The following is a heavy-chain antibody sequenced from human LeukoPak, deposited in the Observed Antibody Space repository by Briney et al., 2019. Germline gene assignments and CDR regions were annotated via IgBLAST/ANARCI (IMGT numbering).Heavy chain of an antibody. CDR1: GYPFTTYE. CDR2: IHPNTGNT. Sequence: ASVKVSCKTSGYPFTTYEINWVRQAAGQGLEWMGWIHPNTGNTAYAQRFQGRVTMTRDTSISTAYMELSSLTSNDTAVYFCARGPRNDPWGQGTLVTVSS. D-gene: IGHD1-14*01. V-gene: IGHV1-8*01. J-gene: IGHJ5*02. CDR3: ARGPRNDP.